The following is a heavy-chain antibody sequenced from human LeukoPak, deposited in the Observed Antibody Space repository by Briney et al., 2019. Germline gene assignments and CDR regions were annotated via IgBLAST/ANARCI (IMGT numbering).Heavy chain of an antibody. D-gene: IGHD2-2*01. Sequence: GGSLRLSCAASGFTFSSYEMNWVRQAPGKGLEWVSYISSSGSTIYYADSVKGRFTISRDNAKNSLYLQMNSLRAEDTAVYYCARGEGETVVVPMDYWGQGTLVTVSS. CDR2: ISSSGSTI. CDR1: GFTFSSYE. J-gene: IGHJ4*02. CDR3: ARGEGETVVVPMDY. V-gene: IGHV3-48*03.